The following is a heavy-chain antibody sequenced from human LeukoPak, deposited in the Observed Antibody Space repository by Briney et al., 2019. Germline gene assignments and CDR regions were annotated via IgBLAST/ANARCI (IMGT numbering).Heavy chain of an antibody. Sequence: TGRSLRLSCAGSGFTFSSYGMHWVRQAPGKGLEWVAVISYDGSNKYQADSVKGRFTISRDNSKNTLYLQMNSLRAEDTAVYYCAKDQCGSDYYYGMDVWGQGTTVTVSS. V-gene: IGHV3-30*18. D-gene: IGHD2-21*01. CDR1: GFTFSSYG. CDR2: ISYDGSNK. J-gene: IGHJ6*02. CDR3: AKDQCGSDYYYGMDV.